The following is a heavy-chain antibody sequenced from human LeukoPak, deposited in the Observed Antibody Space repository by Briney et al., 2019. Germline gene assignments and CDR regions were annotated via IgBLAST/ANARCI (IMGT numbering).Heavy chain of an antibody. CDR2: ISSSGSTI. CDR1: GFTFSSYE. D-gene: IGHD3-16*02. Sequence: GGSLRLSCAASGFTFSSYEMNWVRQAPGKGLEWVSYISSSGSTIYYADSVKGRFTISRDNAKNSLYLQMNSLRAEDTAVYYCARDTRGLYDYVWGSYRPRGPPYYFDYWGQGTLVTVSS. V-gene: IGHV3-48*03. CDR3: ARDTRGLYDYVWGSYRPRGPPYYFDY. J-gene: IGHJ4*02.